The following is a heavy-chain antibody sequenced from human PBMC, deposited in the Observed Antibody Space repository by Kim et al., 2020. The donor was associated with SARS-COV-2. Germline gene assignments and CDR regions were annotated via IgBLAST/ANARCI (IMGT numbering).Heavy chain of an antibody. V-gene: IGHV3-53*01. CDR3: SLDDSTVYIERD. J-gene: IGHJ4*02. CDR1: GFAVNNNY. D-gene: IGHD3-22*01. CDR2: IYSSGST. Sequence: GGSLRLSCAASGFAVNNNYMSWVRQAPGKGLEWVSVIYSSGSTYYADAVMGGFTISRDNSKNTLYLQMNSLRAEATAVYYCSLDDSTVYIERDRGQGTLVTVSS.